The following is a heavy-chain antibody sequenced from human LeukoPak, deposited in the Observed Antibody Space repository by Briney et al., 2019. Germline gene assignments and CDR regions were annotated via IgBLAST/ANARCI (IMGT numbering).Heavy chain of an antibody. V-gene: IGHV4-34*01. CDR3: ARGYCSSTSCGYLHYYYYGMDV. Sequence: KPSETLSLTCAVHGGSFSGYYWSWIRQPPGKGLEWIGEINHSGSTNYNPSLKSRVTISVDTSKNQFSLKLSSVTAADTAVYYCARGYCSSTSCGYLHYYYYGMDVWGQGTTVTVSS. D-gene: IGHD2-2*01. CDR1: GGSFSGYY. J-gene: IGHJ6*02. CDR2: INHSGST.